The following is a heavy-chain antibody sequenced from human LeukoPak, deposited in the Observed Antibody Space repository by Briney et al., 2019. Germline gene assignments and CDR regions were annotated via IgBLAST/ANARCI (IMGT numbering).Heavy chain of an antibody. J-gene: IGHJ3*02. D-gene: IGHD5-24*01. CDR2: INPNSGGT. CDR3: AREPVEIVAFDI. V-gene: IGHV1-2*02. CDR1: GYTFTGYY. Sequence: ASVKVSCKASGYTFTGYYMHWVRQAPGQGLEWMGWINPNSGGTNYAQKFQGRVTMTRDTSISTAYMELSRLRSDDTAVYYCAREPVEIVAFDIWGQGTMVTVSS.